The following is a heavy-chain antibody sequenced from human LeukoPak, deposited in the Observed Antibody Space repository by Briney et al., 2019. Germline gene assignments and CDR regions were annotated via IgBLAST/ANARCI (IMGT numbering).Heavy chain of an antibody. V-gene: IGHV3-48*02. CDR2: ISTSSSSI. D-gene: IGHD6-19*01. Sequence: GGSLRLSCAASGFTFSRNSMNWVRQAPGKGLEWVSYISTSSSSIYYADSVKGRFTISRDNSKNSLYLQMNSVRDEDTAVYYCARVSSWGYSGGWYDYWGQGTLVTVSS. CDR1: GFTFSRNS. CDR3: ARVSSWGYSGGWYDY. J-gene: IGHJ4*02.